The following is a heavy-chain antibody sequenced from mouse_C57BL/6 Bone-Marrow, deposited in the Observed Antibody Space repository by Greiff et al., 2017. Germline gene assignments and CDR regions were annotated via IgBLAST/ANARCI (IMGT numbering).Heavy chain of an antibody. D-gene: IGHD2-3*01. CDR2: ISYDGSN. J-gene: IGHJ4*01. Sequence: EVKLMESGPGLVKPSQSLSLTCSVTGYSITSGYYWNWIRQFPGNKLEWMGYISYDGSNNYNPSLKNRISITRDTSKNQFFLKLNSVTTEDTATYYCARWLLHARDYWGQGTSVTVSS. V-gene: IGHV3-6*01. CDR1: GYSITSGYY. CDR3: ARWLLHARDY.